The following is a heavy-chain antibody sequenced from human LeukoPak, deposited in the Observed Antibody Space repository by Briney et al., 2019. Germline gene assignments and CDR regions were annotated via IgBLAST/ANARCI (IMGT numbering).Heavy chain of an antibody. V-gene: IGHV3-30*09. D-gene: IGHD6-19*01. CDR3: ARISRGTLAGHFDY. Sequence: GGSLRLSCAASGFTFSTYAMHWVRQAPGKGLEWVAVISFDGSNKYFADSVKGRFAISRDNSKNTLYLQMNSLKAADTAVYHCARISRGTLAGHFDYWGQGILVTVSS. J-gene: IGHJ4*02. CDR1: GFTFSTYA. CDR2: ISFDGSNK.